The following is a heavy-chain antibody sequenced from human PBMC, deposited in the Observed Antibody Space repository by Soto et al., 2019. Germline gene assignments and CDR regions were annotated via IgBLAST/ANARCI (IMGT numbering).Heavy chain of an antibody. Sequence: QVTLKESGPVLVKPTETLTLTCTVSGFSLSNARMGVSWIRQPPGKAQEWLAHIFSNDEKSYSTSLKSRLTISKDTSKSQVVLTMTNMDPVDTATYYCARMERGIVVVTAPGNWFDPWGQGTLVTVSS. CDR3: ARMERGIVVVTAPGNWFDP. V-gene: IGHV2-26*01. J-gene: IGHJ5*02. D-gene: IGHD2-21*02. CDR2: IFSNDEK. CDR1: GFSLSNARMG.